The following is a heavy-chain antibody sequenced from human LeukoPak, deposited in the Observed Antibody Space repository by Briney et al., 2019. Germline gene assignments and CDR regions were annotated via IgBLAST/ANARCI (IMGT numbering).Heavy chain of an antibody. CDR1: DTVNHYH. J-gene: IGHJ4*02. Sequence: SETLSLTCSVDTVNHYHWNWVRQSAGTGLEWIGRVHTTSGHTFANPSLWGRATVSIDTTKTEFLLQLTSMTAADTAVYHCARELRNIGEYYFDYWGQGVPVTVSS. CDR2: VHTTSGHT. CDR3: ARELRNIGEYYFDY. D-gene: IGHD1-14*01. V-gene: IGHV4-4*07.